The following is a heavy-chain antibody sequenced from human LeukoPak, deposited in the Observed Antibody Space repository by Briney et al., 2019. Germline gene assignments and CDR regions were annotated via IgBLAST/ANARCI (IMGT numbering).Heavy chain of an antibody. CDR1: GYSISSGYY. CDR3: ARENAHEGGVDY. V-gene: IGHV4-38-2*02. J-gene: IGHJ4*02. CDR2: IYHNEYT. Sequence: SETLSLTCAVSGYSISSGYYWGWIRQPPGKGLEWIGSIYHNEYTYYNPSFKSRVTISVDTSKNQFSLKLSSVTAADTAVYYCARENAHEGGVDYWGLGTLVTVSS. D-gene: IGHD2-15*01.